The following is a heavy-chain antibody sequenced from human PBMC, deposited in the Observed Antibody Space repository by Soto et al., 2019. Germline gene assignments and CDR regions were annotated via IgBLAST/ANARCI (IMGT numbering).Heavy chain of an antibody. D-gene: IGHD6-6*01. J-gene: IGHJ6*02. CDR3: ARVRGQIAARPRGYYYYYGMDV. Sequence: SETLSLTCAVYGGSFSGYYWSWIRQPPGKGLEWIGEINHSGSTNYNPSLKSRVTISVDTSKNQFSLKLSSVPAADTAVYYCARVRGQIAARPRGYYYYYGMDVWGQGTTVTVSS. CDR1: GGSFSGYY. CDR2: INHSGST. V-gene: IGHV4-34*01.